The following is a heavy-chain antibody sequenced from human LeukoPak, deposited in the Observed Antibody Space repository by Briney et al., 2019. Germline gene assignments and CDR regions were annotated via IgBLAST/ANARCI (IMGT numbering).Heavy chain of an antibody. V-gene: IGHV4-34*01. CDR2: INHSGST. CDR3: ANSYDNSGYYFGAFDI. Sequence: PSETLSLTCAVYGGSFSGYYWSWIRQPPGKGLEWIGEINHSGSTNYNPSLKSRVTISVDTSKNQFSLKLSSVTAADTAVYYCANSYDNSGYYFGAFDIWGQGTMVTVSS. J-gene: IGHJ3*02. D-gene: IGHD3-22*01. CDR1: GGSFSGYY.